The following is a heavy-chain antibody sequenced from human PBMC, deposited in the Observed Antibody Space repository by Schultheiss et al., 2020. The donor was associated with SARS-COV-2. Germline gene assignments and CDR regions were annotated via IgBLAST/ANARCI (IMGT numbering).Heavy chain of an antibody. D-gene: IGHD3-22*01. J-gene: IGHJ5*02. CDR2: INSDGSST. CDR3: ANYYDSSGYLWKNWFDP. CDR1: GFTFSSYW. Sequence: GGSLRLSCAASGFTFSSYWMHWVRQAPGKGLVWVSRINSDGSSTSYADSVKGRFTISRDNSKNTLYLQMNSLRAEDTAVYYCANYYDSSGYLWKNWFDPWGQGTLVTVSS. V-gene: IGHV3-74*01.